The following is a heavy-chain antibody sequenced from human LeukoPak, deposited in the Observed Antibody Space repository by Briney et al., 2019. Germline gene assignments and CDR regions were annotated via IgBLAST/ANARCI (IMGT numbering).Heavy chain of an antibody. CDR3: ARTRPRYSSGWYYLDY. CDR1: GGTFSSYA. V-gene: IGHV1-69*05. CDR2: IIPIFGTA. D-gene: IGHD6-19*01. J-gene: IGHJ4*02. Sequence: SVKVSCKASGGTFSSYAISWVRQAPGQGLEWMGRIIPIFGTANYAQKFQGRVTITTDESTSTAYMELSSLRSEDTAVYYCARTRPRYSSGWYYLDYWGQGTLVTVSS.